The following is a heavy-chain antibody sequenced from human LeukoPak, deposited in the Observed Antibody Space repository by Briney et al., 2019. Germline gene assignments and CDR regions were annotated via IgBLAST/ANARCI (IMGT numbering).Heavy chain of an antibody. CDR1: GFTFSGSA. CDR3: AKSRSGSYHGMDV. J-gene: IGHJ6*04. D-gene: IGHD3-10*01. CDR2: ISGSGGST. Sequence: PGGSLRLSSAASGFTFSGSAMSWVRQAPGKGLEWVSSISGSGGSTYYADSVKGRFTISRDNSKNTLYLQMNSLRAEDTAVYYCAKSRSGSYHGMDVWGKGTTVTVSS. V-gene: IGHV3-23*01.